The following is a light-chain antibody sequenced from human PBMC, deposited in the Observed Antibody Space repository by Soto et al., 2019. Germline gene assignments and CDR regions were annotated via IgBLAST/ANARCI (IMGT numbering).Light chain of an antibody. CDR1: GNDVGGYTF. J-gene: IGLJ1*01. V-gene: IGLV2-14*03. CDR2: DVN. Sequence: QSALTQPASVSGSPGQSISISCTGTGNDVGGYTFVSWYQQHPDKVPKLVIFDVNRRPSGVSDRFSGSKSVNAASLTISGLQAEDEADYYCCSYTATTTYVFGTGTKLTVL. CDR3: CSYTATTTYV.